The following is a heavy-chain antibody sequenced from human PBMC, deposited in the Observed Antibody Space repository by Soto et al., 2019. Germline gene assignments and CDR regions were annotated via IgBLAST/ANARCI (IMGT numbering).Heavy chain of an antibody. CDR2: INHSGST. D-gene: IGHD3-9*01. V-gene: IGHV4-34*01. CDR3: ARTSKYDILTGPFDY. Sequence: SETLSLTCAVYGGSFSGYYWSWIRQPPGKGLEWIGEINHSGSTNYNPSLKSRVTISVDTSKNQLSLKLSSVTAADTAVYYCARTSKYDILTGPFDYWGQGTLVTVSS. CDR1: GGSFSGYY. J-gene: IGHJ4*02.